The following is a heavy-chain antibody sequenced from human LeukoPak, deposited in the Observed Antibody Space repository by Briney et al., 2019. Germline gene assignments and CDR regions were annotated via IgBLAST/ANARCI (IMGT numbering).Heavy chain of an antibody. CDR2: INTHTGNS. CDR3: ARDRGVAEDF. CDR1: GYTFSNYG. J-gene: IGHJ4*02. Sequence: GASVKVSCKASGYTFSNYGINWVRQAPGQGLEWMGGINTHTGNSTYAQGFTGRLVFSLDTSVSTAFLQINSLKVEDTAVYYCARDRGVAEDFWGQGTLVTVSS. D-gene: IGHD6-19*01. V-gene: IGHV7-4-1*02.